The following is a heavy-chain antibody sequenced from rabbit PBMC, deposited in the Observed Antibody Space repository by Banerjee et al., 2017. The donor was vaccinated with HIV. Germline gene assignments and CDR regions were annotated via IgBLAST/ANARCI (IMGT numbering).Heavy chain of an antibody. CDR1: GFSFSNNYV. D-gene: IGHD4-1*01. J-gene: IGHJ4*01. CDR3: ARDLAGVIGWNFSL. Sequence: QSLEESGGDLVKPEGSLTLTCTASGFSFSNNYVMCWVRQAPGKGLEWIASIDSGSSGTTYYASWAKGRFTGSKTSSTTVTLQMTSLTAADTATYFCARDLAGVIGWNFSLWGPGTLVTVS. CDR2: IDSGSSGTT. V-gene: IGHV1S40*01.